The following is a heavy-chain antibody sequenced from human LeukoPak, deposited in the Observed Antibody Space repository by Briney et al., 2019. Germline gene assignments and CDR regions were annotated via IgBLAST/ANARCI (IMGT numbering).Heavy chain of an antibody. CDR2: INPNSGGT. CDR1: GYTFTSYY. Sequence: ASVKVSCKASGYTFTSYYMHWVRQAPGQGLEWMGWINPNSGGTNYAQKFQGRVTMTRDTSISTAYMELSRLRSDDTAVYYCARTEEWAVDIDYWGQGTLVTVSS. D-gene: IGHD2-8*01. V-gene: IGHV1-2*02. J-gene: IGHJ4*02. CDR3: ARTEEWAVDIDY.